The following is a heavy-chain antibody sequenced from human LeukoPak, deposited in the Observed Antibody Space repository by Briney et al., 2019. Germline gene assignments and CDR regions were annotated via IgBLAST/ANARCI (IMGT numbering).Heavy chain of an antibody. J-gene: IGHJ4*02. CDR1: GGTFSSYA. D-gene: IGHD3-3*01. CDR3: ASDVTIFGVRDYYFDY. V-gene: IGHV1-69*05. Sequence: ASVKVSCKASGGTFSSYAISWVRQAPGQGLEWMGRIIPIFGTANHVQKFQGRVTITTDESTSTAYMELRSLRSEDTAVYYCASDVTIFGVRDYYFDYWGQGTLVTVSS. CDR2: IIPIFGTA.